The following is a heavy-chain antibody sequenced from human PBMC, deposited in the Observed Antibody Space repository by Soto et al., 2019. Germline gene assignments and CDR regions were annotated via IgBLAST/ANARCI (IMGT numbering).Heavy chain of an antibody. J-gene: IGHJ4*02. CDR1: GASINSGGYY. CDR2: IYFSGNT. D-gene: IGHD2-21*01. CDR3: VRVGIVARPY. V-gene: IGHV4-31*03. Sequence: PSETLSLTCTVSGASINSGGYYWSWIRQLPGKGLEWIGYIYFSGNTYYNPSLESRVTISLDTSQNQFSLKLSSVIAADTATYYCVRVGIVARPYWGQGTPVTVSS.